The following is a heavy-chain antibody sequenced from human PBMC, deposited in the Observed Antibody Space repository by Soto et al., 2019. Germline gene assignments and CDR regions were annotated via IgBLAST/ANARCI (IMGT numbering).Heavy chain of an antibody. CDR3: ARGDDILTGYPSDFDY. CDR1: GYTFTSYD. V-gene: IGHV1-8*01. Sequence: QVQLVQSGAEVKKPGASVKVSCKASGYTFTSYDINWVRQATGQGLEWMGWMNPNSGNTGYAQKFQGRVTMTRNTSISTAYMELSRLRSEDTAVYYCARGDDILTGYPSDFDYWGQGTLVTVSS. CDR2: MNPNSGNT. J-gene: IGHJ4*02. D-gene: IGHD3-9*01.